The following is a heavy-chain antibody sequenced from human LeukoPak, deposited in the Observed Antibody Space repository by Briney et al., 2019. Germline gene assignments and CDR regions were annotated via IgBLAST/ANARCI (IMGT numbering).Heavy chain of an antibody. CDR1: GFTFSSYA. Sequence: GGSLRLSCAASGFTFSSYAMSWVRQAPGKGLEWVSYICSSSSTIYYADSVKGRFTISRDNAKNPLYLQMNSLRDEDTAVYYCARARAGYYFDYWGQGTLVTVSS. J-gene: IGHJ4*02. V-gene: IGHV3-48*02. D-gene: IGHD3-9*01. CDR3: ARARAGYYFDY. CDR2: ICSSSSTI.